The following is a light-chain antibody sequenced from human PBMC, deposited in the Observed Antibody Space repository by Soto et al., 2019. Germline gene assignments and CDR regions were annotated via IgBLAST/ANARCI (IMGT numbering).Light chain of an antibody. CDR2: DVS. CDR3: SSYTRSSTYV. CDR1: SSDVGGYNY. J-gene: IGLJ1*01. Sequence: SVLTEPASVSGSPGQSITISCTGTSSDVGGYNYVSWYRQHPGRAPKLMIYDVSNRPSGVSNRFSGSKSGNTASLTISGLQAEDEADYYCSSYTRSSTYVFGTVTKVTVL. V-gene: IGLV2-14*01.